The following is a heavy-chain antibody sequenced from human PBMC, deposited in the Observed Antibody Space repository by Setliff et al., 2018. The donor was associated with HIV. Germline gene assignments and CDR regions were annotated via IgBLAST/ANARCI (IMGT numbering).Heavy chain of an antibody. V-gene: IGHV4-59*01. Sequence: SETLSLTCTVSGVSIENNFWSWFRQPPGKGLEWIGYISYTGSTNYDPSLKSRLTIVADTSKSQFSLKLTSVTAADTAVYYCARGAYIKMNYCFDYWGRGTLVTVSA. CDR3: ARGAYIKMNYCFDY. CDR1: GVSIENNF. D-gene: IGHD3-16*01. CDR2: ISYTGST. J-gene: IGHJ4*02.